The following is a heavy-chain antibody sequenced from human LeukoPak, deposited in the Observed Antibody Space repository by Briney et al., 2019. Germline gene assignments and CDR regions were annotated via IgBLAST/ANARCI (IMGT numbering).Heavy chain of an antibody. J-gene: IGHJ2*01. V-gene: IGHV4-59*01. CDR2: IYYSGST. CDR3: ARDPLGPAGYWYFDL. Sequence: SETLSLTCTVSGGSISSYYWSWIRQPPGKGLEWIGYIYYSGSTNYNPSLKSRVTISVDTSKNQFSLKLSSVTAADTAVYYCARDPLGPAGYWYFDLWGRGTLVTVSS. CDR1: GGSISSYY. D-gene: IGHD6-13*01.